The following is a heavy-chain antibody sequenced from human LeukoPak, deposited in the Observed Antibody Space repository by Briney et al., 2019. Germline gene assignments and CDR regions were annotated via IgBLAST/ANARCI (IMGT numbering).Heavy chain of an antibody. CDR1: GFTFSSYN. Sequence: GGSLRLSCAASGFTFSSYNMNWVRQAPGKGLEWISSISSRSNYIYLADSLKGRFTISRDNAKNSLYLQMNSLRAEDTAMYYCARDRAVYSDSRGYYPDAFDIWGQGTMVTVSS. D-gene: IGHD3-22*01. CDR2: ISSRSNYI. V-gene: IGHV3-21*01. CDR3: ARDRAVYSDSRGYYPDAFDI. J-gene: IGHJ3*02.